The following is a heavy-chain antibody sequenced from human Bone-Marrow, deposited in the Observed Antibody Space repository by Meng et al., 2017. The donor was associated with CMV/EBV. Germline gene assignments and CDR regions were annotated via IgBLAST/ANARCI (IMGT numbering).Heavy chain of an antibody. Sequence: GESLKISCAASGFTFSNYAMHWVRQAPGKGLEWVTFIRYDGTNTYYADSLKGRFTISRDNSKKMLYLQMSTLRPEDTALYYCTHHPEGFTIPFASWCRGTLVTVSS. CDR3: THHPEGFTIPFAS. CDR1: GFTFSNYA. J-gene: IGHJ4*02. CDR2: IRYDGTNT. V-gene: IGHV3-30*02. D-gene: IGHD2-2*01.